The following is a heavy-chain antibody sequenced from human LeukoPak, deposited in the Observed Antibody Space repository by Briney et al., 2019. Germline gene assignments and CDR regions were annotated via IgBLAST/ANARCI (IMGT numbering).Heavy chain of an antibody. CDR3: ARDPSGYFNY. Sequence: SETLSLTCTVSGGSVSSGSYYWSWIRQHPGKGLEWIGYIYDSGSTNYNPSLKSRVTISVDTSKSQFSLKLSSVTAADTAVYYCARDPSGYFNYWGQGTLVTVSS. J-gene: IGHJ4*02. CDR2: IYDSGST. CDR1: GGSVSSGSYY. D-gene: IGHD3-22*01. V-gene: IGHV4-61*01.